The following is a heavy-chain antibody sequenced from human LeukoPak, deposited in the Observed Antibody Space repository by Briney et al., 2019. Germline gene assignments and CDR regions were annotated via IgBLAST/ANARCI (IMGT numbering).Heavy chain of an antibody. CDR1: GFTFSDAW. V-gene: IGHV3-15*01. D-gene: IGHD1-26*01. Sequence: RGSLRLSCAASGFTFSDAWMSWVRQAPGKGLEWVGRKSKTDGGTTDYAAPVKGRFTISRDDSKNTLYLQMNSLKTEDTAVYYCTTRGGSFSIFDYWGQGTLVTVSS. J-gene: IGHJ4*02. CDR3: TTRGGSFSIFDY. CDR2: KSKTDGGTT.